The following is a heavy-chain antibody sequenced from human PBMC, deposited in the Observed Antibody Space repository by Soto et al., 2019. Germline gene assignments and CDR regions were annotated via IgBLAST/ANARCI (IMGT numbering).Heavy chain of an antibody. CDR1: GGSISSSSYY. CDR3: ARYSSGWYEPTGTYYFDY. J-gene: IGHJ4*02. CDR2: IYYSGST. D-gene: IGHD6-19*01. V-gene: IGHV4-39*01. Sequence: QLQLQESGPGLVKPSETLSLTCTVSGGSISSSSYYWGWIRQPPGKGLEWIGSIYYSGSTYYNPSLKSRVTISVDTSKNQFSLKLSSVTAADTAVYYCARYSSGWYEPTGTYYFDYWGQGTLVTVSS.